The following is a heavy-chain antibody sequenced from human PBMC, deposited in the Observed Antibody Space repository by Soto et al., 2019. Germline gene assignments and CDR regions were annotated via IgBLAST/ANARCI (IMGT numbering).Heavy chain of an antibody. J-gene: IGHJ4*02. D-gene: IGHD3-3*01. V-gene: IGHV3-21*02. CDR2: ISGSNDYT. CDR3: ARDPHDFSIGYFDF. Sequence: EVQLVESGGGLVKPGGSLRLSCAASGFTFSSYSMNWVRQAPGKGLEWVSSISGSNDYTYYADSVLCRFTISRDNTKNSLLLQMNSRRADDTAVYYCARDPHDFSIGYFDFWGQGIPVTVSS. CDR1: GFTFSSYS.